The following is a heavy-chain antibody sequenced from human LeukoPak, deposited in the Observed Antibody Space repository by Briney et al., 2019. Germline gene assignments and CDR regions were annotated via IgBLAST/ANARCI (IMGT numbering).Heavy chain of an antibody. Sequence: GRSLRLSCAASGFTFSSYGMHWVRQAPGKGLEWVAVISYDGSNKYYADSVKGRFTISRDNSKNTLYLQMNSLRAEDTAVYYCAKGTLRFSPDWYMDVWGKGTTVTVSS. CDR3: AKGTLRFSPDWYMDV. J-gene: IGHJ6*03. CDR1: GFTFSSYG. CDR2: ISYDGSNK. V-gene: IGHV3-30*18. D-gene: IGHD3-3*01.